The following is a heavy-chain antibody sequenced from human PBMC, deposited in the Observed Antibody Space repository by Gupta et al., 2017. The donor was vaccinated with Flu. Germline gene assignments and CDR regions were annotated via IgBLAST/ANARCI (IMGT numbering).Heavy chain of an antibody. CDR3: ARRAPLYDFCRWLDT. J-gene: IGHJ5*02. Sequence: QAQLLQSGGGLVKPRGSLRLSCAASGIPHSDHYMAWIRQAPGKGLVWVAYISSGGLGNTYADAWKGRFTIYRDTANKALFLQMRTPRAAAKAAYFCARRAPLYDFCRWLDTWGQGTRVTVSS. D-gene: IGHD2-8*01. CDR2: ISSGGLGN. CDR1: GIPHSDHY. V-gene: IGHV3-11*01.